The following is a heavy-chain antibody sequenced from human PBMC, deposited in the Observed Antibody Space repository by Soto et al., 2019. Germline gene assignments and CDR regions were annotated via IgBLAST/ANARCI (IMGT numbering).Heavy chain of an antibody. CDR1: GFTFSSYA. Sequence: PGGSLRLSCAASGFTFSSYAMSWVRQAPGKGLEWVSAISGSGGSTYYADSVKGRFTISRDNSKNTLYLQMNSLRAEDTAVYYCAKVGNMVLVCYYGMDVWGQGTTVTVSS. D-gene: IGHD2-8*01. V-gene: IGHV3-23*01. CDR2: ISGSGGST. CDR3: AKVGNMVLVCYYGMDV. J-gene: IGHJ6*02.